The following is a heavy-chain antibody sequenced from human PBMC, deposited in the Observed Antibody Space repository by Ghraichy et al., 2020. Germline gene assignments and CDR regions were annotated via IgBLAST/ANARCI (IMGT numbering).Heavy chain of an antibody. CDR1: GFSFSGYS. Sequence: SCVGSGFSFSGYSMNWVRQSPGKGLEWISYITSSGRTISYADSVKGRFTISRDNAQNSLYLQMNSLRDEDTAVYYCARGSTVVRFYYYDGMDVWGQGTTVTVSS. CDR2: ITSSGRTI. D-gene: IGHD4-23*01. V-gene: IGHV3-48*02. J-gene: IGHJ6*02. CDR3: ARGSTVVRFYYYDGMDV.